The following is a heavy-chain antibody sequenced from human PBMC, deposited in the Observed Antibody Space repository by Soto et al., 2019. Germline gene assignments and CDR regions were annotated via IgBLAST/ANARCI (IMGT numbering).Heavy chain of an antibody. J-gene: IGHJ4*02. CDR1: GYTFTSYG. V-gene: IGHV1-2*04. Sequence: ASVKVSCKASGYTFTSYGISWVRQAPGQGLEWMGWANPNSGGTNYAQKFQGWVTMTRDTSISTAYMELSRLRSDDTAVYYCVTSRVSIAVAGETEYYFDYWGQGTLVTVS. CDR3: VTSRVSIAVAGETEYYFDY. CDR2: ANPNSGGT. D-gene: IGHD6-19*01.